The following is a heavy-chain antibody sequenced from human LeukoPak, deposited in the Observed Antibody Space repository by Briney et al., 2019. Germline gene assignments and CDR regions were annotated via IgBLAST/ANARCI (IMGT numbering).Heavy chain of an antibody. Sequence: ASVKVSCKASGYTLTSYGISRVRQAPGQGLEWMGWISAYNGNTNYAQKLQGRVTMTTDTSTSTAYMELRSLRSDDTAVYYCARELTPYGSGSYAAYWGQGTPVTVSS. CDR3: ARELTPYGSGSYAAY. CDR1: GYTLTSYG. V-gene: IGHV1-18*04. CDR2: ISAYNGNT. J-gene: IGHJ4*02. D-gene: IGHD3-10*01.